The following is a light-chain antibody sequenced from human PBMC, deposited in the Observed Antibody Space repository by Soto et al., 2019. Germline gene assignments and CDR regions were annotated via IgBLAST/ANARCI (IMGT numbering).Light chain of an antibody. J-gene: IGLJ2*01. CDR1: SSDVRSYNF. V-gene: IGLV2-23*01. CDR2: EGT. CDR3: CSYAGPSTI. Sequence: QSALTQPASVSGSPGQSITISCTGTSSDVRSYNFVSWFQQHPGKVPKLIIYEGTERPSGVSNRFSASKSGNTASLTISGLQPEDEADYYCCSYAGPSTIFGGGTKLTVL.